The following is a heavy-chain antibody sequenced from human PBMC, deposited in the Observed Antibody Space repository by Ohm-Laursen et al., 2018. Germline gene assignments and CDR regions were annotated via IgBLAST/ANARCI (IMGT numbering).Heavy chain of an antibody. D-gene: IGHD3-9*01. CDR1: GFIFNNYA. J-gene: IGHJ4*02. CDR3: ARDIDWVAFDY. Sequence: SLRLSCAASGFIFNNYAMSWVRQAPGRGLEWVSAISGSGGSTYYADSVKGRFTISRDNSRNTLDLQMNSLRVEDTALYYCARDIDWVAFDYWGQGTLVTVSS. V-gene: IGHV3-23*01. CDR2: ISGSGGST.